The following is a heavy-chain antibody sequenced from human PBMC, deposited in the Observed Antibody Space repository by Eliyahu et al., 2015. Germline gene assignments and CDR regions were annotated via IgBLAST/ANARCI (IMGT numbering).Heavy chain of an antibody. CDR1: GFIFSDSA. V-gene: IGHV3-33*01. D-gene: IGHD4-23*01. CDR3: ARDHDYSGNFLEH. Sequence: QVQLVESGGGVVQPGRSLRLXCAASGFIFSDSAMHWVRPAPGKGLEWVAIIWYDGSNQYYADSVKGRFTISRDNSKNTVSLQMNSLRGEDTAIYYCARDHDYSGNFLEHWGQGTLVTVSS. J-gene: IGHJ1*01. CDR2: IWYDGSNQ.